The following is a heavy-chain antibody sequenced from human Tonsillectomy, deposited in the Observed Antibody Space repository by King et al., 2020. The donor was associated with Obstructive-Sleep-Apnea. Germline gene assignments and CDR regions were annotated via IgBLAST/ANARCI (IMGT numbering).Heavy chain of an antibody. CDR2: IKSKTDGGAT. J-gene: IGHJ1*01. V-gene: IGHV3-15*01. D-gene: IGHD3-3*01. CDR1: GFTFSNAW. Sequence: VQLVESGGGLVKPGGSLRLSCAGSGFTFSNAWMTWVRQGPGKGLEWVGRIKSKTDGGATDYAAPVKGKFTISRDDSKNTVYLQINSLKTDDTAVYYCATDILHYDFWSGYYGAEYFQHWGQGTLVTVSS. CDR3: ATDILHYDFWSGYYGAEYFQH.